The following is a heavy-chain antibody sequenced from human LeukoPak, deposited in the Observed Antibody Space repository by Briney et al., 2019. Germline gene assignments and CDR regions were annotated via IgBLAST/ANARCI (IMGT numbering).Heavy chain of an antibody. J-gene: IGHJ4*02. CDR3: AKDRGSGSYTEYYFDY. D-gene: IGHD1-26*01. V-gene: IGHV3-23*01. CDR1: GFTFSSYA. Sequence: PGGSLRLSCAASGFTFSSYAMSWVRQAPGKGLEWVSAISGSGGSTYYADSVKGRFTISRDNSKNTLYLQMNSLRAEDTAVYYCAKDRGSGSYTEYYFDYWGQGTLVTVSS. CDR2: ISGSGGST.